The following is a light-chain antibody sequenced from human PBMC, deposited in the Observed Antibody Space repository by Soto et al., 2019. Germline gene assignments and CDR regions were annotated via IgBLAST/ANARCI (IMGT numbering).Light chain of an antibody. CDR1: QSISSY. Sequence: DIQMTQSPSSLSASVGDRVTITCRASQSISSYLNWYQQKPGKAPKLLIYAASSLQSGVPSRFSGSGSRTVFTLTISSLQPEDFAPYYCQQSYSTLTFGPGTKVDIK. J-gene: IGKJ3*01. V-gene: IGKV1-39*01. CDR2: AAS. CDR3: QQSYSTLT.